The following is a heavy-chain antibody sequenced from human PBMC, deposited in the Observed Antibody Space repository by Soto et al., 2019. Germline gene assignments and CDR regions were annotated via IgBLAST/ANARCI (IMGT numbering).Heavy chain of an antibody. Sequence: KPSETLSLTCSVSGGSISSSNYYWGWIRQPPGKGLEWIGSVYYSGNTYYNPSLKSRVTISADTSKKQFSLKLSSVTAADTAVYYCAIPYSTSWFDFWGQGTLVTVSS. D-gene: IGHD6-13*01. V-gene: IGHV4-39*01. J-gene: IGHJ4*02. CDR1: GGSISSSNYY. CDR2: VYYSGNT. CDR3: AIPYSTSWFDF.